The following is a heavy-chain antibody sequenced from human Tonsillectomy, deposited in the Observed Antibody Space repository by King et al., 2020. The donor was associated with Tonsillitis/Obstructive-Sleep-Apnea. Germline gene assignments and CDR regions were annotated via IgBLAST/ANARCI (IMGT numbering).Heavy chain of an antibody. D-gene: IGHD3-22*01. V-gene: IGHV4-34*01. CDR2: INHSGST. CDR3: ARPLGKDTYYYDSSGWRNYYMDV. J-gene: IGHJ6*03. Sequence: VQLQQWGAGLLKPSETLSLTCAVYGGSFSGYYWSWIRQPPGKGLEWIGEINHSGSTNYNPSLKSRVTISVDTSKNQFSLKLSSVTAADTAVYYCARPLGKDTYYYDSSGWRNYYMDVWGKGTTVTVSS. CDR1: GGSFSGYY.